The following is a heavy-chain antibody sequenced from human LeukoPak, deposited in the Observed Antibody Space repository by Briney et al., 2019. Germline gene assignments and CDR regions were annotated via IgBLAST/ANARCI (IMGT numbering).Heavy chain of an antibody. D-gene: IGHD3-9*01. J-gene: IGHJ5*02. Sequence: GGSLRLSCAASGFTFSSYAMSWVRQAPGKGLEWVSAISGSGGSTYYADSVKGRFTISRDNSKNTLYLQMNSLRAEDTAVYYCARHPTGYPNWFDRWGQGILVTVSS. CDR2: ISGSGGST. CDR3: ARHPTGYPNWFDR. V-gene: IGHV3-23*01. CDR1: GFTFSSYA.